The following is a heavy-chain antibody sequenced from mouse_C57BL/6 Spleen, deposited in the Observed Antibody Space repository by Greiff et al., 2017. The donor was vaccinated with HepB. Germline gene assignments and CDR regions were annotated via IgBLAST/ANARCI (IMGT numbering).Heavy chain of an antibody. CDR2: IDPSDSET. V-gene: IGHV1-52*01. Sequence: QVQLQQPGAELVRPGSSVKLSCKASGYTFTSYWMHWVKQRPIQGLEWIGNIDPSDSETHYNQKFKDKATLTVDKSSSTAYMQLSSLTSEDSAVYYCARGGQLRLPFAYWGQGTLVTVSA. J-gene: IGHJ3*01. D-gene: IGHD3-2*02. CDR3: ARGGQLRLPFAY. CDR1: GYTFTSYW.